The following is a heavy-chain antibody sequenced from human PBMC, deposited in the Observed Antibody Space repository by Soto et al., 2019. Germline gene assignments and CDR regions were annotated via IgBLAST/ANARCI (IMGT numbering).Heavy chain of an antibody. CDR1: GGSISDGAYY. J-gene: IGHJ4*02. CDR2: IYNSGNT. V-gene: IGHV4-30-4*01. Sequence: SETLSLTCTVSGGSISDGAYYWSWIRQPPGKGLEWIGHIYNSGNTYNNPSLRSRLTISLDTSKSQFSLNLNSVTAADTAVYYCARSVILSGGSYKGLIRLHYFDTWGPGTLVTVSS. D-gene: IGHD3-3*01. CDR3: ARSVILSGGSYKGLIRLHYFDT.